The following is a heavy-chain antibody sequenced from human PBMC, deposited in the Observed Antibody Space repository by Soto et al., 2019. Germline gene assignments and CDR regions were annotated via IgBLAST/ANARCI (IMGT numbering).Heavy chain of an antibody. V-gene: IGHV4-30-2*01. Sequence: SETLSLTCAVSCGSITTGDNCWAWIRQTPGRGLEWIANIRHSGSTYYNSSLKSRVTISKETSKNQFSLKLASVTAADTGVYYCARGARGYTYGPYYFDLWGPGTLVTVSS. CDR2: IRHSGST. CDR1: CGSITTGDNC. J-gene: IGHJ4*01. D-gene: IGHD5-18*01. CDR3: ARGARGYTYGPYYFDL.